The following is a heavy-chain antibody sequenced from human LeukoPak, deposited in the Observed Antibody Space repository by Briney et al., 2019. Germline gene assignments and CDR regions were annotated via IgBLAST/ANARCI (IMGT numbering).Heavy chain of an antibody. V-gene: IGHV1-18*01. D-gene: IGHD3-10*01. CDR1: GYTFTSYG. J-gene: IGHJ4*02. CDR2: ISAYNGNT. CDR3: ARVYGSGSYSADFDY. Sequence: ASVKVSCKASGYTFTSYGISWMRQAPGQGLEWMGWISAYNGNTNYAQKLQGRVTMTTDTSTGTAYMELRSLRSDDTAVYYCARVYGSGSYSADFDYWGQGTLVTVSS.